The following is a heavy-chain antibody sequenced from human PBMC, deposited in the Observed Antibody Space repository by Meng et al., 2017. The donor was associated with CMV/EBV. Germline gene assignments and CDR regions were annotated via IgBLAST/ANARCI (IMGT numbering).Heavy chain of an antibody. Sequence: GESLKISCASSGFTFSSFRMSWVRQAPGKGLEWVANIKQDGSEKYYVDSVKGRFTISRDNAKNSLYLQMNSLRAEDTAVYYCARDRYYDFWSGYYSDYYYGMDVWGQGTTVTVSS. D-gene: IGHD3-3*01. CDR2: IKQDGSEK. CDR1: GFTFSSFR. J-gene: IGHJ6*02. CDR3: ARDRYYDFWSGYYSDYYYGMDV. V-gene: IGHV3-7*01.